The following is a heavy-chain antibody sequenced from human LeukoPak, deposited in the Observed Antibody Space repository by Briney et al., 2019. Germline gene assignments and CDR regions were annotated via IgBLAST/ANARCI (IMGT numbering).Heavy chain of an antibody. D-gene: IGHD3-22*01. CDR2: ISDRGSRT. V-gene: IGHV3-23*01. CDR1: GITLSNYA. J-gene: IGHJ4*02. Sequence: GGSLRLSCAASGITLSNYAMSWVRQAPGKGLEWVAGISDRGSRTNYADSVKGRFTISTDNSKNTLYLQMNSLRAEDTAVYFCAKRGVVIRVILVGFHKEAYYFDSWGQGALVTVSS. CDR3: AKRGVVIRVILVGFHKEAYYFDS.